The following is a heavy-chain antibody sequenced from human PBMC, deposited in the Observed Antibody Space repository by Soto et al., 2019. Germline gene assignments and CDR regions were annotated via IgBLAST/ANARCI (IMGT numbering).Heavy chain of an antibody. CDR3: ARDRGSVAVAGDFDY. V-gene: IGHV1-46*03. CDR2: INPSGGST. CDR1: GYTFTSYY. D-gene: IGHD6-19*01. J-gene: IGHJ4*02. Sequence: AAVKVSCKASGYTFTSYYMHWVRQAPGQGLEWMGIINPSGGSTSYAQKFQGRVTMTRDTSTSTVYMEQSSLRSEDTAVYYCARDRGSVAVAGDFDYWGQGTLVTVSS.